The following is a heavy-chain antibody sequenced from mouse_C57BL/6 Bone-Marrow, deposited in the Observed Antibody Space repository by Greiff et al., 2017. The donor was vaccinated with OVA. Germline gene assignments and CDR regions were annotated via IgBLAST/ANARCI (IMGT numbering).Heavy chain of an antibody. V-gene: IGHV1-52*01. CDR1: GYTFTSYW. CDR2: IDPSDSET. CDR3: ARFWSKGEGDY. Sequence: QVQLQQPGAELVRPGSSVKLSCKASGYTFTSYWMHWVKQRPIQGLEWIGNIDPSDSETNYNQKFKDKATLTVDKSSSKAYMQLSSLTSEDSAVYYGARFWSKGEGDYWGQGTTLTVSS. D-gene: IGHD1-3*01. J-gene: IGHJ2*01.